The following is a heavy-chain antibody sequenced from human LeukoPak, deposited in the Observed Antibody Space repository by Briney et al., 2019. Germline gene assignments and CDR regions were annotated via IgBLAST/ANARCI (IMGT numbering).Heavy chain of an antibody. CDR3: TTGGLGYCSSTSCYTFDY. J-gene: IGHJ4*02. V-gene: IGHV3-15*01. D-gene: IGHD2-2*02. CDR1: GFTFSNAW. CDR2: IKSKTDGGTT. Sequence: GGSLRLSCAASGFTFSNAWMSWVRQAPGKGLEWVGRIKSKTDGGTTDYAAPVKGRFTISRDDSKNTLYLQMNSLKTEDTAVYYCTTGGLGYCSSTSCYTFDYWGQGTLVTVSS.